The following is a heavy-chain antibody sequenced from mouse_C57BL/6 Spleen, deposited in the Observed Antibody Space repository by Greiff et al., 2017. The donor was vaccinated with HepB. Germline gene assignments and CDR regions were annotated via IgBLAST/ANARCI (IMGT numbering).Heavy chain of an antibody. Sequence: QVQLQQSGAELVRPGASVTLSCKASGYTFTDYEMHWVKQTPVHGLEWIGAIDPETGGTAYNQKFKGKAILTADKSSSTAYMELRSLTSEDSAVYYCTGILSEDYFDYWGQGTTLTVSS. CDR2: IDPETGGT. CDR3: TGILSEDYFDY. V-gene: IGHV1-15*01. D-gene: IGHD3-1*01. J-gene: IGHJ2*01. CDR1: GYTFTDYE.